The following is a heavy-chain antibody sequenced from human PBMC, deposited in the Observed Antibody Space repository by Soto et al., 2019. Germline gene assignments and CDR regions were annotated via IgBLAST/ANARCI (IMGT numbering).Heavy chain of an antibody. CDR3: GRDLTSNANCIDP. CDR2: IYYTGKT. V-gene: IGHV4-30-4*01. D-gene: IGHD2-2*01. CDR1: GDYIHVGCYY. J-gene: IGHJ5*02. Sequence: PSETLSLTCSVSGDYIHVGCYYWTWIRQRPGKGLEWMGYIYYTGKTYYNPSLESRLTMSVDRSKNQFSLRLTSVTAADTAVYFCGRDLTSNANCIDPWGQGALVTVSS.